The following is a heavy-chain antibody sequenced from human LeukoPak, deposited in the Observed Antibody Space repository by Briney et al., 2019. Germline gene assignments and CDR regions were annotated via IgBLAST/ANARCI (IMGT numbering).Heavy chain of an antibody. D-gene: IGHD3/OR15-3a*01. J-gene: IGHJ2*01. CDR2: IYYGGST. Sequence: SETLSLTCSVSGGSISSHYWSWIRQPPGKGLEWIGYIYYGGSTNYNPSLKSRVTMSVDTSKNQFSLKLNSVTAADTALYFCARDAGTGWYFDLWGRGTLVTVSS. CDR3: ARDAGTGWYFDL. CDR1: GGSISSHY. V-gene: IGHV4-59*11.